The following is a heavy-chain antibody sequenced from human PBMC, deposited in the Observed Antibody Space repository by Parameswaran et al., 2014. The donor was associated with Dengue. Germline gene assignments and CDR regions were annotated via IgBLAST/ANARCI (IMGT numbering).Heavy chain of an antibody. CDR3: AREDRGYSFGCFDY. V-gene: IGHV3-11*01. CDR2: ISSTSTTT. J-gene: IGHJ4*02. Sequence: RWIRQPPGKGLEWIAYISSTSTTTYYADSVRGRFTISRDNAKNSLYLQMDSLRAEDTAVYYCAREDRGYSFGCFDYWGQGALVTVSS. D-gene: IGHD5-18*01.